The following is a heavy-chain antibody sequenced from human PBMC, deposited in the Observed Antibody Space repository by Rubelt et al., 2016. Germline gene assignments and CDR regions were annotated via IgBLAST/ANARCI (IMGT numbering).Heavy chain of an antibody. CDR3: ARRKTGDSRGARRDC. D-gene: IGHD3-22*01. CDR1: GGSITISTCY. J-gene: IGHJ4*02. V-gene: IGHV4-39*07. CDR2: LYYSGST. Sequence: QLQLQESGPGLVKPSETLSLTCTVSGGSITISTCYWGWVRQSPGKGLEWIGGLYYSGSTYFNPSLRSRVTVSLDASKNPFGMRLTRVTARDTAGYDCARRKTGDSRGARRDCRGQGTLVAVSS.